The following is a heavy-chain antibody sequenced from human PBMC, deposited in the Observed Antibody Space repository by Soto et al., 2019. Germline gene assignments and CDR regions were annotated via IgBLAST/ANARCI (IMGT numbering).Heavy chain of an antibody. J-gene: IGHJ6*02. Sequence: GGSLRLSCAASGFTFSSYAMSWVRQAPGKGLEWVSVISGSDDSTYYADSVKGRFTISRDNSKNTLYLQMNSLRAEDTALYYCARAAVAYYGLDVWGQGTTVTVSS. CDR3: ARAAVAYYGLDV. CDR2: ISGSDDST. V-gene: IGHV3-23*01. CDR1: GFTFSSYA. D-gene: IGHD6-13*01.